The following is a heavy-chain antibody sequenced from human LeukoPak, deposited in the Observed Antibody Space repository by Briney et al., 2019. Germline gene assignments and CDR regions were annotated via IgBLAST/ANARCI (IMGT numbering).Heavy chain of an antibody. Sequence: AGGSLRLSCAASGFTFSSYSMNWVRLAPGKGLEWVSSISSSSTYIYHADSVRGRFTLSRDNSKNTVYLTVISLRTEDTALYYCATSRITMIGDYMDFWGRGTAVTVSS. J-gene: IGHJ6*03. CDR3: ATSRITMIGDYMDF. V-gene: IGHV3-21*01. CDR1: GFTFSSYS. CDR2: ISSSSTYI. D-gene: IGHD3-22*01.